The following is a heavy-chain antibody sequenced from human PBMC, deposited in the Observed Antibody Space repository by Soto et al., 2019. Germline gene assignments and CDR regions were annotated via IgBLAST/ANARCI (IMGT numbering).Heavy chain of an antibody. J-gene: IGHJ4*02. CDR1: GFTFDDYT. CDR3: AKDINPSGTPHGEWPYNFDY. CDR2: ISWDGGSK. V-gene: IGHV3-43*01. Sequence: GGSLRLSCAASGFTFDDYTMHWVRQAPGKGLEWVSLISWDGGSKYYADSVKGRYTISRDNSNNSLYLKMNSLRTEDTALYYCAKDINPSGTPHGEWPYNFDYWGQGTLVTVSS. D-gene: IGHD2-8*01.